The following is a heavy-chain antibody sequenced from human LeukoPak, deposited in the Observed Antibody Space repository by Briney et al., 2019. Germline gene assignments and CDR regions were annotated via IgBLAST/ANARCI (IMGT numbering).Heavy chain of an antibody. J-gene: IGHJ4*02. CDR1: GFTLNKFG. CDR2: ISGGGGSR. V-gene: IGHV3-23*01. Sequence: GSLRLSCVASGFTLNKFGISLVRQAPGKGLALVSAISGGGGSRNYADSVKGRFTISRDNSKNTLYLQMNSLRAEDTAVYYCAKGPYDSGSYYIDYWGQGTLVTVSS. CDR3: AKGPYDSGSYYIDY. D-gene: IGHD3-10*01.